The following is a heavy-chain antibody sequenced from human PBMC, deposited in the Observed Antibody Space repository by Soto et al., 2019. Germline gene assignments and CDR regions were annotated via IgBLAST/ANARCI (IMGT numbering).Heavy chain of an antibody. D-gene: IGHD3-3*01. CDR2: ISGSGGSA. Sequence: PGGSLRLSXAVSGFTFNTYGMSWVRQPPGKGLEWVSSISGSGGSAYYADSVKGRFTISRDNSKNTLYLQMNSLRAEDTAVYYCAKGLQFLEWLFDYWGRGTLVTVSS. CDR1: GFTFNTYG. V-gene: IGHV3-23*01. J-gene: IGHJ4*02. CDR3: AKGLQFLEWLFDY.